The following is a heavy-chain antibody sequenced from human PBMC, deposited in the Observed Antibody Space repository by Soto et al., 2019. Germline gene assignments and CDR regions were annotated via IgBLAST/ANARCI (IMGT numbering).Heavy chain of an antibody. CDR3: ARSDIVEAWERDYYYGMDV. CDR2: INPNSGGT. V-gene: IGHV1-2*04. D-gene: IGHD2-15*01. J-gene: IGHJ6*02. Sequence: GASVKVSCKASGYTFTGYYMHWVRQAPGQGLEWMGWINPNSGGTNYAQKFQGWVTMTRDTSISTAYMELSRLRSDDTAVYYCARSDIVEAWERDYYYGMDVWGQGTTVTVSS. CDR1: GYTFTGYY.